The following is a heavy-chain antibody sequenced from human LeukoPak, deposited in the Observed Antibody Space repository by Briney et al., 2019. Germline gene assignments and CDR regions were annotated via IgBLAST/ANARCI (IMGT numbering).Heavy chain of an antibody. D-gene: IGHD3-3*01. CDR3: ARAINTYYDFWSGYYPDY. J-gene: IGHJ4*02. CDR2: ISYDGSNK. V-gene: IGHV3-30*03. CDR1: GFTFSSYG. Sequence: GRSLRLSCAASGFTFSSYGMHWVRQAPGKGLEWVAVISYDGSNKYYADSVKGRFTISRDNSKNTLYLQMNSLRAEDTAVYYCARAINTYYDFWSGYYPDYWGQGTLVTVSS.